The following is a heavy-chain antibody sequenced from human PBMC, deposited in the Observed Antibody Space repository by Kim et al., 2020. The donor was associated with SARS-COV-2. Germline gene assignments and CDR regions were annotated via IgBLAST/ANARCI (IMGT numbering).Heavy chain of an antibody. Sequence: GGSLRLSCAASGFTFSSYAMNWVRQAPGKGLEWVSSISGSGDGTYYADSVKGRFTVSRDNSKNTLYLQMNSLRGGDPAEYYCSKSLNYQDPRPYYFQYWGQGSLVTVSS. CDR1: GFTFSSYA. D-gene: IGHD1-7*01. J-gene: IGHJ4*02. CDR3: SKSLNYQDPRPYYFQY. CDR2: ISGSGDGT. V-gene: IGHV3-23*01.